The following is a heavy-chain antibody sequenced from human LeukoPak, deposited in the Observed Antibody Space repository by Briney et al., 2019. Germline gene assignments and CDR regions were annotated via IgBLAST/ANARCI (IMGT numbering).Heavy chain of an antibody. D-gene: IGHD3-10*01. J-gene: IGHJ4*02. CDR2: ISGSGGST. CDR3: AKQTNYYGSGSYYKYFDY. Sequence: GGSLRLSCAASGFTFSSYAMSWVRQAPGKGLEWVSAISGSGGSTYYADSVKGRFTISRDNSKNTLYLQMNSLRAEDTAVYYCAKQTNYYGSGSYYKYFDYWGQGTLVTVSS. V-gene: IGHV3-23*01. CDR1: GFTFSSYA.